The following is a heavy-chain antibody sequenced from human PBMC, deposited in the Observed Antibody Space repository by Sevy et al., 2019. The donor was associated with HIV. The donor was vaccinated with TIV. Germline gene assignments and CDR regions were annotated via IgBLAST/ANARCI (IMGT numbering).Heavy chain of an antibody. J-gene: IGHJ5*02. CDR3: ARAYGSGKWGWFDP. CDR2: IYYSGST. CDR1: GGSISSYY. Sequence: SETLSLTCTVSGGSISSYYWSWIRQPPGKGLEWIGYIYYSGSTNYNPSLKSRVTISVDTSKNQFSLKLFSVTAADTAVYYCARAYGSGKWGWFDPWRQGTLVTVSS. D-gene: IGHD3-10*01. V-gene: IGHV4-59*01.